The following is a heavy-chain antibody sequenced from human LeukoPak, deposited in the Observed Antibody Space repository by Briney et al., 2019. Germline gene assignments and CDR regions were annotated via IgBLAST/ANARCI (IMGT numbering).Heavy chain of an antibody. CDR2: INHSGST. D-gene: IGHD3-22*01. CDR3: ARGRYYDSSGYYAY. Sequence: SETLSLTCAVYGGSFSGHYWSWIRQPPGKGLEWIGEINHSGSTNYNPSLKSRVTISVDTSKNQFSLKLSSVTAADTAVYYCARGRYYDSSGYYAYWGQGTLVTVSS. J-gene: IGHJ4*02. CDR1: GGSFSGHY. V-gene: IGHV4-34*01.